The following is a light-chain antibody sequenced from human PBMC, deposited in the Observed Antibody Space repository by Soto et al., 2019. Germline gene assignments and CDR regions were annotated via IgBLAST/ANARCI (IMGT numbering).Light chain of an antibody. J-gene: IGKJ1*01. CDR1: QTVTDY. Sequence: DIQMTQSPSSLSASVGDRVTITCRAGQTVTDYLNWYQHKPGKAPKLLIYSASILQTGVPSRFSGSGSGTDFTLTITSLQPEDFGTYYCHQTYSTPQTFGQGTKVDIK. V-gene: IGKV1-39*01. CDR2: SAS. CDR3: HQTYSTPQT.